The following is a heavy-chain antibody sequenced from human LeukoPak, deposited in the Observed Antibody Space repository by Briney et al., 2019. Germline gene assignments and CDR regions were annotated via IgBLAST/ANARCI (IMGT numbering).Heavy chain of an antibody. CDR3: ARVPIVGAYFDY. D-gene: IGHD1-26*01. V-gene: IGHV4-34*01. CDR1: GGSFSGYY. J-gene: IGHJ4*02. Sequence: PSETLSLTCAVYGGSFSGYYWSWIRQPPGKGLEWIGEINHSGSTNYNPSLKSRVTISVDTSKNQFSLKLSSVTAADTAVYYCARVPIVGAYFDYWGQGTLVTVSS. CDR2: INHSGST.